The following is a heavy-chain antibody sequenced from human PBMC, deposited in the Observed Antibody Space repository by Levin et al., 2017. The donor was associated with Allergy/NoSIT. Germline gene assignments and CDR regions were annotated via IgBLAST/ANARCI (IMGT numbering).Heavy chain of an antibody. CDR2: IYPGDSDT. Sequence: ASVKVSCKGSGYSFTSYWIGWVRQMPGKGLEWMGIIYPGDSDTRYSPSFQGQVTISADKSISTAYLQWSSLKASDTAMYYCARQSVYDYVWGSHRRGWFDPWGQGTLVTVSS. D-gene: IGHD3-16*01. CDR1: GYSFTSYW. J-gene: IGHJ5*02. V-gene: IGHV5-51*01. CDR3: ARQSVYDYVWGSHRRGWFDP.